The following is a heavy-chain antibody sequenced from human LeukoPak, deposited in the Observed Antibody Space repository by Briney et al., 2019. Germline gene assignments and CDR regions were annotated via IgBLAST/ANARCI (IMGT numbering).Heavy chain of an antibody. CDR3: ARETYSSSWSYYFDY. Sequence: GGSLRLSCAASGFTFSSYSMNWVRQAPGKGLEWVSSISSSSSYIYYADSVKGRFTIPRDNAKNSLYLQMNSLRAEDTAVYYCARETYSSSWSYYFDYWGQGTLVTVSS. D-gene: IGHD6-13*01. CDR2: ISSSSSYI. J-gene: IGHJ4*02. CDR1: GFTFSSYS. V-gene: IGHV3-21*01.